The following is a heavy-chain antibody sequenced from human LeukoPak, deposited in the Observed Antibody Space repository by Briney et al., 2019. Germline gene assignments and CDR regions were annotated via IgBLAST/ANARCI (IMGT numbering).Heavy chain of an antibody. CDR1: GYTFTSYG. Sequence: EASVKVSCKASGYTFTSYGTSWVRQAPGQGLEWMGWISAYNGNTNYAQKLQGRVTMTTDTSTSTAYMELRSLRSDDTAVYYCARGPGIAVAGSNWYWGQGTLVTVSS. J-gene: IGHJ4*02. V-gene: IGHV1-18*01. CDR2: ISAYNGNT. D-gene: IGHD6-19*01. CDR3: ARGPGIAVAGSNWY.